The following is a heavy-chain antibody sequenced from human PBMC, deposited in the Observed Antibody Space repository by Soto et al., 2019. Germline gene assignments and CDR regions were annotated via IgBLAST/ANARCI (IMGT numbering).Heavy chain of an antibody. J-gene: IGHJ6*02. V-gene: IGHV1-46*01. CDR3: AREGNSYSGMDV. CDR2: IKLSGGST. Sequence: QVQLMQSGAEVKKPGASVRVSCVASGYTFTSYYMHWVRPAPGQGLEWLGVIKLSGGSTTYAQRCQGRVTVTRDTSTSTVYMELRSLRSEDTAVYHCAREGNSYSGMDVWGQGTTVTVS. CDR1: GYTFTSYY.